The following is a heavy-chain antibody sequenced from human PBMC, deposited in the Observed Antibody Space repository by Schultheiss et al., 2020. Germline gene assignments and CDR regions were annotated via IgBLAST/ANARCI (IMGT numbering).Heavy chain of an antibody. Sequence: GGSLRLSCTASGFTFSSYAMSWVRQAPGKGLEWVSAISGSGGSTYYADSVKGRFTISRDNSKNTLYLQMNSLRAEDTAVYYCAKRTVEYQLPSIYYYYYMDVWGQGTTVTVSS. CDR3: AKRTVEYQLPSIYYYYYMDV. J-gene: IGHJ6*03. V-gene: IGHV3-23*01. CDR1: GFTFSSYA. D-gene: IGHD2-2*01. CDR2: ISGSGGST.